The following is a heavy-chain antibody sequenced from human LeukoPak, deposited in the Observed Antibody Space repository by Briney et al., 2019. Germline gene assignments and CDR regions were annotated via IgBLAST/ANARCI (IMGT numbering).Heavy chain of an antibody. D-gene: IGHD3-9*01. V-gene: IGHV3-21*01. J-gene: IGHJ4*02. CDR1: EFNFKTYG. CDR2: MTSGGSYK. Sequence: GGSLRLSCAASEFNFKTYGMSWVRQAPGKGLEWVSSMTSGGSYKYYADSVKGRFTISRDNSKNSLYLQMNGLRAEDTAVYYCARDFGPNILTGYFFDHWGQGTLVTVSS. CDR3: ARDFGPNILTGYFFDH.